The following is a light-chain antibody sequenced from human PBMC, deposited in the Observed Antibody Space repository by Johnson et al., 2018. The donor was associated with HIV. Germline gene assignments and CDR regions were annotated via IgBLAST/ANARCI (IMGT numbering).Light chain of an antibody. CDR3: GTWDSSLSAVYV. J-gene: IGLJ1*01. V-gene: IGLV1-51*01. CDR2: DNN. CDR1: SSTFGNNY. Sequence: QSVLTQPPSVSAAPGQRITISCSGSSSTFGNNYVSWYQQLPGTAPKLLIYDNNKRPSGIPDRFSGSKSGTSATLGITGLQTGDEADYYCGTWDSSLSAVYVFGTGTKVTVL.